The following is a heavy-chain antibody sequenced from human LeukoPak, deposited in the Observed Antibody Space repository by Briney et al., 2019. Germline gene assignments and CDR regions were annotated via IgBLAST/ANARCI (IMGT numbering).Heavy chain of an antibody. V-gene: IGHV4-4*07. Sequence: SETLSLTCTVSGGSISSYYWSWIRQPAGKGLEWIGRIYTSGSTNYNPSLKSRVTMSVDTSKNQFSLKLSSVTAADTAVYYCARDRGLGYCSGGSCYLFSLDPWGQGTLVTVSS. J-gene: IGHJ5*02. CDR2: IYTSGST. D-gene: IGHD2-15*01. CDR1: GGSISSYY. CDR3: ARDRGLGYCSGGSCYLFSLDP.